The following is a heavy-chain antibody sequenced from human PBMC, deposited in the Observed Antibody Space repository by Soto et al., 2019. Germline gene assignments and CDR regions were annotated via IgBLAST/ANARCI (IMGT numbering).Heavy chain of an antibody. CDR2: VSSSGTT. J-gene: IGHJ6*02. CDR3: ARADYEILTGSYAMDV. D-gene: IGHD3-9*01. CDR1: GDSLGNYY. Sequence: SETLSLTCTVSGDSLGNYYWFWIRQPVGKGLEWIGRVSSSGTTNANPTRNSRATMSIDTSKNQFSLRLRSVTAADTAVYYCARADYEILTGSYAMDVWGQGTTVTVSS. V-gene: IGHV4-4*07.